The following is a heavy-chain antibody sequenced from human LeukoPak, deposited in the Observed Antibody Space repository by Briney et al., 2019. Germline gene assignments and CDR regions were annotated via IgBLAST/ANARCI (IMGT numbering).Heavy chain of an antibody. Sequence: QSGGSLRLSCTASGFTFSSYWMSWVRQAPGKGLEWVANIKKDGSEKYYVDSVKGRFTISRDNAKTSLYLQMNSLRAADTAVYYCAHGAMYQLDYWGQGTLVTVSS. CDR3: AHGAMYQLDY. CDR1: GFTFSSYW. D-gene: IGHD2-2*01. CDR2: IKKDGSEK. V-gene: IGHV3-7*01. J-gene: IGHJ4*02.